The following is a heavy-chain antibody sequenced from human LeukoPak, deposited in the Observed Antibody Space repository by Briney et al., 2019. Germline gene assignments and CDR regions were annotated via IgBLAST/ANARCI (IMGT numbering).Heavy chain of an antibody. CDR2: IYYSGST. Sequence: SETLSLTCTVSDGSISSSSYYWGWIRQPPGKGLEWIGSIYYSGSTYYNPSLKSRVTISVDTSKNQFSLKLSSVTAADTALYYCARASERDYDFWSGYGVNYFDYWGQGTLVTVSS. V-gene: IGHV4-39*07. CDR1: DGSISSSSYY. D-gene: IGHD3-3*01. CDR3: ARASERDYDFWSGYGVNYFDY. J-gene: IGHJ4*02.